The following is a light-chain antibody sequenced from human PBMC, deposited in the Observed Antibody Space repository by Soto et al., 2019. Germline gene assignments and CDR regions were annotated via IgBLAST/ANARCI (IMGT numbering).Light chain of an antibody. CDR2: GAS. Sequence: EIVMTQSPATLSVSPGERATLSCRASQRVSSNLAWYQQKPGQAPRLLIYGASTRDTGIPARFSGSGSGTEFTITISSLQSEDFAVYYCQQYNNSPITFGQGTRLEIK. CDR3: QQYNNSPIT. V-gene: IGKV3-15*01. CDR1: QRVSSN. J-gene: IGKJ5*01.